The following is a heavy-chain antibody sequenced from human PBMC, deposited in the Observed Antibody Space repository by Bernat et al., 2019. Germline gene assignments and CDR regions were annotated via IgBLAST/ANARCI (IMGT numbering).Heavy chain of an antibody. CDR1: GFTFDDYG. D-gene: IGHD3-9*01. CDR2: INWNGGST. CDR3: ARVGLRYFGSGVGPFDY. Sequence: EVQLVESGGGVVRPGGSLRLSCAASGFTFDDYGMSWVRQAPGKGLEWVSGINWNGGSTGYADSVKGRFTISRDNAKNSLYLQMNSLRAEDTALYYCARVGLRYFGSGVGPFDYWGQGTLVTVSS. V-gene: IGHV3-20*04. J-gene: IGHJ4*02.